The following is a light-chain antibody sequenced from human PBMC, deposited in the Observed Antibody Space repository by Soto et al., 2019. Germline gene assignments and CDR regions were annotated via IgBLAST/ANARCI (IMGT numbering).Light chain of an antibody. CDR1: QGVANY. J-gene: IGKJ2*01. V-gene: IGKV1-27*01. CDR3: QKYNSAPYT. Sequence: GDRVTITCRASQGVANYLAWYQQKPGKVPKLLIYAASTLQSGVPSRFSGSGSGTDFTLTSSCLQPEDVATYYCQKYNSAPYTFGQGTELEIK. CDR2: AAS.